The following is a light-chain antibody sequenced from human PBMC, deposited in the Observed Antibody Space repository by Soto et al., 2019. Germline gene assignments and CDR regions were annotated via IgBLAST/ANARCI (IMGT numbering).Light chain of an antibody. J-gene: IGKJ4*01. V-gene: IGKV1-39*01. Sequence: DIQMTQSPSSLSASLGDRVTITCRASQNIDNYLNWYQQKPGKAPKLLIYATSTLQSGVPSRFSGSGSGTEFTLTISSLQAEDFATYFCQESYTSPPVSFGGGTKVAIK. CDR1: QNIDNY. CDR2: ATS. CDR3: QESYTSPPVS.